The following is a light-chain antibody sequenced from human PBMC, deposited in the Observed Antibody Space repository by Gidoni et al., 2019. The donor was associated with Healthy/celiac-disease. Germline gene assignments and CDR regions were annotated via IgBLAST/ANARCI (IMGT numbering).Light chain of an antibody. V-gene: IGLV2-14*01. CDR3: SSYTSSSTLDVV. CDR1: SSDVGGYNY. Sequence: QSALPQPASVSGSPGQSITISCTGTSSDVGGYNYVSWYQQHPGKAPNLMIYDVSNRPSGVSNRFSGSKSGNTASLTISGLQAEDEADYYCSSYTSSSTLDVVFGGGTKLTVL. CDR2: DVS. J-gene: IGLJ2*01.